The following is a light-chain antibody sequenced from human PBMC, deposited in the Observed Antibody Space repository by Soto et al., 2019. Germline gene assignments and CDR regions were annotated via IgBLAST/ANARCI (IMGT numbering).Light chain of an antibody. V-gene: IGLV1-44*01. Sequence: QSVLTQPPSASGTPGQRVTISCSGSSSNIGGNPVNWYQQLPGAAPKLLIYSNTQRPSGVPDRFSGSKSGTSASLAISGLQSEDEADYYCAAWDDSLNGPVFGGGTKLTVL. CDR1: SSNIGGNP. J-gene: IGLJ3*02. CDR3: AAWDDSLNGPV. CDR2: SNT.